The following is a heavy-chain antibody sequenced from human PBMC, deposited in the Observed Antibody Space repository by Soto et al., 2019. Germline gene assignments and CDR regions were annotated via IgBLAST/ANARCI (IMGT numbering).Heavy chain of an antibody. CDR3: ARFSGSYYYAMDV. Sequence: LSRAVQRGSRNRNDSSYIRQPPGKGLEWIGEINHSGVTNYKPSLKRRVTISVDTSKNQFSLQLKSVTAADTALYYCARFSGSYYYAMDVWGQGSTVT. V-gene: IGHV4-34*01. J-gene: IGHJ6*02. CDR2: INHSGVT. CDR1: RGSRNRND. D-gene: IGHD6-19*01.